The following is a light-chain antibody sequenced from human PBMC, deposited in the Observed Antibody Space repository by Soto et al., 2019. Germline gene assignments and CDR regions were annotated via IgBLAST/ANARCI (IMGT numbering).Light chain of an antibody. J-gene: IGLJ2*01. Sequence: QSALTQPASVSGSPGQSITISCAGTSSDVGGYNFVSWYQHHPGKVPKIMIYDVSNRPSGVSNRFSGSKSGNTASLPISGLQVEDEADYYCRSYTRSSALVFGGGTKLTVL. CDR3: RSYTRSSALV. V-gene: IGLV2-14*03. CDR2: DVS. CDR1: SSDVGGYNF.